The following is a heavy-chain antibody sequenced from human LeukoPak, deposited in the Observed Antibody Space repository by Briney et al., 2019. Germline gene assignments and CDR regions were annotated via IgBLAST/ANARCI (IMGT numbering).Heavy chain of an antibody. J-gene: IGHJ3*02. D-gene: IGHD2-15*01. V-gene: IGHV1-18*01. CDR3: ARVVGGHDAFDI. CDR2: ISGYNGNT. Sequence: VASVKVSCKTSGYTFTNYGISWVRQAPGQGLEWMGWISGYNGNTNYAQNLQGRVTMTTDTSTSTAYMELSSLRSEDTAVYYCARVVGGHDAFDIWGQGTMVTVSS. CDR1: GYTFTNYG.